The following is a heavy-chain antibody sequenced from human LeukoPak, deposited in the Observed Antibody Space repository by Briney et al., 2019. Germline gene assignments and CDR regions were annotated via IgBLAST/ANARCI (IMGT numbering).Heavy chain of an antibody. Sequence: GGSLRLSCAASGFTFSSYAMSWVRQAPGKGLEWVAAISGSGGSTYYADSVKGRVTISRDNSKNTVYLQMNSLRAEDTAVYYSAKGIGPANYYYSGMDVWGQGTTVTVSS. D-gene: IGHD2-15*01. J-gene: IGHJ6*02. CDR1: GFTFSSYA. V-gene: IGHV3-23*01. CDR2: ISGSGGST. CDR3: AKGIGPANYYYSGMDV.